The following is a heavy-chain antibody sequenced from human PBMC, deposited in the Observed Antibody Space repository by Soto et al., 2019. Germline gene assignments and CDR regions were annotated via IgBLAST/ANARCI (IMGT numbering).Heavy chain of an antibody. CDR1: GGSISSSNW. V-gene: IGHV4-4*02. Sequence: PSETLSLTCAVSGGSISSSNWWSWVRQPPGKGLGWIVEIYHSGSTNYNPSLKSRVTISVDKSKNHSSLKLRSVTAADQAVYHYARGLHSGSYYHPDYSVQGTLLTVPS. CDR2: IYHSGST. D-gene: IGHD1-26*01. CDR3: ARGLHSGSYYHPDY. J-gene: IGHJ4*02.